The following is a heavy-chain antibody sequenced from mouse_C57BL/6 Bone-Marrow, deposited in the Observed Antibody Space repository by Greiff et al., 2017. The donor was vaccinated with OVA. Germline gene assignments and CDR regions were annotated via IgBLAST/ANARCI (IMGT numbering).Heavy chain of an antibody. CDR1: GYTFTSYW. CDR3: ARSRWLRQAWFAY. Sequence: VQLQQPGTELVKPGASVKLSCKASGYTFTSYWMHWVKQRPGQGLEWIGNINPSNGGTNYNEKFKSKATLTVDKSSSTAYMQLSSLTSEDSAVYYCARSRWLRQAWFAYWGQGTLVTVSA. V-gene: IGHV1-53*01. D-gene: IGHD2-2*01. CDR2: INPSNGGT. J-gene: IGHJ3*01.